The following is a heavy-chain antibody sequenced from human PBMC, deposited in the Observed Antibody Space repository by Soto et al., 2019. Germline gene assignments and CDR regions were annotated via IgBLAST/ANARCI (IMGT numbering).Heavy chain of an antibody. J-gene: IGHJ4*02. D-gene: IGHD2-21*01. Sequence: SETLSLTCAVYGGSFSGYYWSWIRQPPGKGLEWIGYINHSGSTNYNPSLKSRVTISVDTSKNQFSLKLSSVTAADTAVYYCARVNLVRYFDYWGQGTLVTVSS. CDR3: ARVNLVRYFDY. CDR1: GGSFSGYY. CDR2: INHSGST. V-gene: IGHV4-34*01.